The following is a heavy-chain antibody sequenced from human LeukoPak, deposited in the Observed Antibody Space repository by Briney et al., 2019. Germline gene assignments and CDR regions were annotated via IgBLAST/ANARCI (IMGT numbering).Heavy chain of an antibody. CDR3: VRSWGEDY. CDR2: ISVSGDAT. J-gene: IGHJ4*02. V-gene: IGHV3-23*01. CDR1: GFTLSRNA. Sequence: GGSLRLSCAVSGFTLSRNAMTWVRQAPGKGLQWISSISVSGDATNYADSVKGRFTISRDNAKNTLFLQMNSLRAEDTAIYYCVRSWGEDYWGQGTLVTVSS. D-gene: IGHD3-16*01.